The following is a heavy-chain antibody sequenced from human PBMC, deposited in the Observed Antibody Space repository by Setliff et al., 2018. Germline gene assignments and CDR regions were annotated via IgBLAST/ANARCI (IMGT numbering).Heavy chain of an antibody. CDR3: ARDRQYCSSPTCYSSYFYYYGMDV. D-gene: IGHD2-2*02. Sequence: PSETLSLTCAIYGQSFSDYYWSWVRQPPGKGLEWIGEIYHSGSTNYNPSLKIRVTISVDTSKNQFSLKLSSVTAADTAVYYCARDRQYCSSPTCYSSYFYYYGMDVWGQGTTVTVSS. CDR2: IYHSGST. V-gene: IGHV4-34*01. J-gene: IGHJ6*02. CDR1: GQSFSDYY.